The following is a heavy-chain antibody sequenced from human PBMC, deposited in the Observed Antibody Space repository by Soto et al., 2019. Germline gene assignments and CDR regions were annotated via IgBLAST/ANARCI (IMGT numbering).Heavy chain of an antibody. V-gene: IGHV5-51*01. Sequence: PGESLKISCKGSGYSFTTYWIGWVRQMPGKGLEWMGIINPGDSDSRYSPSFQGQVTISVDKSISTAYLQWSSLKASDTAMYYCARVGSFAELSWTSHYMDAWGTGTTVTVSS. CDR1: GYSFTTYW. J-gene: IGHJ6*03. CDR2: INPGDSDS. D-gene: IGHD3-10*01. CDR3: ARVGSFAELSWTSHYMDA.